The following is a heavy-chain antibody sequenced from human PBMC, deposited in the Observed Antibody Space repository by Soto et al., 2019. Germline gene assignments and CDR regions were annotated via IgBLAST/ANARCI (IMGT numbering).Heavy chain of an antibody. J-gene: IGHJ5*02. V-gene: IGHV4-59*03. CDR1: GASLDSVF. CDR3: ARFPYKSCFNWFDP. CDR2: IYHMGGT. D-gene: IGHD1-20*01. Sequence: TQPVTSPFSGASLDSVFWRRIRQSPGKGLEWIGYIYHMGGTDYNPSLKSRVTISIDKSKNQFSLNLRSVTAADTAVYFCARFPYKSCFNWFDPWGQGTQLTVSS.